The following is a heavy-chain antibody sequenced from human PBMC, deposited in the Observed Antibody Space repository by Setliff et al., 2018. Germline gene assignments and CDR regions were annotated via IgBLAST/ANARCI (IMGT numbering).Heavy chain of an antibody. D-gene: IGHD6-19*01. J-gene: IGHJ3*02. Sequence: SVKVSCKTSGGTFSSFAVSWVRQAPGQRPEWMGRLIPFFGTTIYAQRFQGRVTITADESTTTVFMELNSLRSEDTAIYHCARDSRQWLEGGASGDMDIWGQGTMVTVSS. CDR2: LIPFFGTT. V-gene: IGHV1-69*13. CDR3: ARDSRQWLEGGASGDMDI. CDR1: GGTFSSFA.